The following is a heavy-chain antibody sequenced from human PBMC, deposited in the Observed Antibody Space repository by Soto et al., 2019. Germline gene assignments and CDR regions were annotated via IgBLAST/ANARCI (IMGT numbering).Heavy chain of an antibody. D-gene: IGHD6-6*01. CDR1: GGSISSRSYY. J-gene: IGHJ6*02. V-gene: IGHV4-39*01. CDR3: ARVISSSSSLGLPYYYYGIDV. CDR2: IYYSGST. Sequence: SETLSLTCTVSGGSISSRSYYWGWIRQPPGKGLEWIGSIYYSGSTYHNPSLNSRVTMSVDTSKSQFSVKLSSVTAADAAVYYCARVISSSSSLGLPYYYYGIDVWGQGTTVTVSS.